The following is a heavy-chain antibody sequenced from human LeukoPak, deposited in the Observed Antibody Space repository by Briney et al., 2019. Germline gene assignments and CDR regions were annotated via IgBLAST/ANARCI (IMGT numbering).Heavy chain of an antibody. CDR1: GFTFSNYA. CDR3: AKDLAGCSDS. J-gene: IGHJ4*02. D-gene: IGHD2-8*01. CDR2: ITGSGGST. Sequence: RGSLRLSCTASGFTFSNYAMTWVRLAPGKGLEWVSTITGSGGSTYYAESVKGRFTISRDNSKNTLYLQMNSLRGEDTALYYCAKDLAGCSDSWGQGTLVTVSS. V-gene: IGHV3-23*01.